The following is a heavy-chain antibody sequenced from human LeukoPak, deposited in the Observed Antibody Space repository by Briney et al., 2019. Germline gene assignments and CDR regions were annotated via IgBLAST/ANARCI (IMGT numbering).Heavy chain of an antibody. V-gene: IGHV4-39*07. Sequence: SETLSLTCTVSGGSISSSSYYWGWLRQPPGKGLEWIGTIYYTGTTNYNPSLKSRVTISVDTSKNQFSLKLSSVTAADTAVYYCARDLSTGYFDYWGQGTLVSVSS. CDR3: ARDLSTGYFDY. CDR2: IYYTGTT. J-gene: IGHJ4*02. CDR1: GGSISSSSYY.